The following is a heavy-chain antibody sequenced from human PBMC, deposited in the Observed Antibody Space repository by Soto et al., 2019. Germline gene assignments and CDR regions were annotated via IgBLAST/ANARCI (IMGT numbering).Heavy chain of an antibody. J-gene: IGHJ4*02. Sequence: QVQLVESGGGVVQPGRSLRLSCAASGFTFSSYGMHWVRQAPGKGLEWVAVISYDGSNKYYADSVKGRFTISRDNSKNTLYLQMNSLRAVDTAVYYCAKGLGGDGDLFDYWGQGTLVTVSS. CDR2: ISYDGSNK. V-gene: IGHV3-30*18. D-gene: IGHD4-17*01. CDR3: AKGLGGDGDLFDY. CDR1: GFTFSSYG.